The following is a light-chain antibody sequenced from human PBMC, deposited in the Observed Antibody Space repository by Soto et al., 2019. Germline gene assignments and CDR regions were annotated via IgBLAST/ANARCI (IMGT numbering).Light chain of an antibody. CDR1: NSNIGRYS. V-gene: IGLV1-44*01. CDR3: AAWYDNLNGPL. J-gene: IGLJ3*02. CDR2: SDD. Sequence: QAVVTQPPSLSGTPGQRVTISCSGSNSNIGRYSVNWYQHFPGTAPKILIYSDDERPSGVPDRFSGSKSGTSASLAISGLQSEDEAEYYCAAWYDNLNGPLFGGGTKVTVL.